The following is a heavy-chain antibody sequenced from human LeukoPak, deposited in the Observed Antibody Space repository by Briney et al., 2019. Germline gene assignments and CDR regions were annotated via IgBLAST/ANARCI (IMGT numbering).Heavy chain of an antibody. J-gene: IGHJ4*02. CDR2: IYSSGTT. Sequence: SETLSLTCTVSGGSISSSSYYWGWIRQPPGKGLEWIGSIYSSGTTYYNPSLKSQFTISLDTSKNQFSLKLSSVTAADTAVYYCARAGYSSSWYAQFPFSFDYWGQGTLVTVSS. D-gene: IGHD6-13*01. V-gene: IGHV4-39*07. CDR1: GGSISSSSYY. CDR3: ARAGYSSSWYAQFPFSFDY.